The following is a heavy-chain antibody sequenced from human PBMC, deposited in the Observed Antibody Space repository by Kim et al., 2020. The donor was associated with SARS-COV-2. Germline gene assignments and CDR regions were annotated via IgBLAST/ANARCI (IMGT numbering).Heavy chain of an antibody. CDR3: AREKAARLFLDYYYYMEV. CDR2: IIPILGIA. J-gene: IGHJ6*03. V-gene: IGHV1-69*04. Sequence: SVKVSCKASLGTFSSYAISWVRQAPGQGLEWVGRIIPILGIANYAQKLQGRVTITADKSTSTAYMELNSLRSEDTAVYYCAREKAARLFLDYYYYMEVW. CDR1: LGTFSSYA. D-gene: IGHD6-6*01.